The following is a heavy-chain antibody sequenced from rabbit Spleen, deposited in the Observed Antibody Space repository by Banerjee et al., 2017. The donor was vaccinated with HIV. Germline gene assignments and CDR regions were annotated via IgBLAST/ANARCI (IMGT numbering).Heavy chain of an antibody. J-gene: IGHJ4*01. D-gene: IGHD5-1*01. V-gene: IGHV1S45*01. CDR2: INAATAKP. CDR1: GFSFSDRDV. CDR3: ARDLVGVLGWNFYL. Sequence: QEQLVESGGGLVQPEGSLTLTCKASGFSFSDRDVMCWVRQAPGKGLERIACINAATAKPVSATRAKGRFATSRTSSTTVTLRMTSLSAANTATYFCARDLVGVLGWNFYLWGPGTLVTVS.